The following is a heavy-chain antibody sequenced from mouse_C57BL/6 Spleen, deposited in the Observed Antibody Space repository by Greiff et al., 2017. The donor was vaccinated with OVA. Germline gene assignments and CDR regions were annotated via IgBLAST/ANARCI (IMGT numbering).Heavy chain of an antibody. CDR2: IRSGSSTI. CDR1: GFTFSDYG. Sequence: EVQVVESGGGLVKPGGSLTLSCAASGFTFSDYGMHWVRQAPAKGLEWVAYIRSGSSTIYYADTVKGRFTISRDNAKNTLFLQITSLRSEDTAMYYSARSYDYIFDYWGQGTTLTVSS. CDR3: ARSYDYIFDY. V-gene: IGHV5-17*01. J-gene: IGHJ2*01. D-gene: IGHD2-4*01.